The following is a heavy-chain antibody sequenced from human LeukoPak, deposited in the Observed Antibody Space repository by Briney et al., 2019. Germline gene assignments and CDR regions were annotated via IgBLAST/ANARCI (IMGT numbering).Heavy chain of an antibody. Sequence: GGSLRLSCVASGFTFTTYWMAWVRQAPGKGLEWVANIKQDGSEEYYADSVRGRFTISRDNAKNSLYLLMNSLRAEDTAVYYCAGGMGFLLDYWGQGSLGTVSS. D-gene: IGHD2-8*01. CDR2: IKQDGSEE. CDR1: GFTFTTYW. CDR3: AGGMGFLLDY. V-gene: IGHV3-7*01. J-gene: IGHJ4*02.